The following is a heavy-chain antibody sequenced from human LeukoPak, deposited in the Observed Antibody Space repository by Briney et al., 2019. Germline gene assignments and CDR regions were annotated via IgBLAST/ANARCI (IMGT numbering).Heavy chain of an antibody. CDR3: ARVGGSSSWANWFDP. CDR2: SNPNSGGT. Sequence: ASVKVSCKASGYTFTGYYMHWVRQAPGQGLEWMGWSNPNSGGTNYAQKFQGRVTMTRDTSISTAYMELSRLRSDDTAVYYCARVGGSSSWANWFDPWGQGTLVTVSS. J-gene: IGHJ5*02. CDR1: GYTFTGYY. D-gene: IGHD6-13*01. V-gene: IGHV1-2*02.